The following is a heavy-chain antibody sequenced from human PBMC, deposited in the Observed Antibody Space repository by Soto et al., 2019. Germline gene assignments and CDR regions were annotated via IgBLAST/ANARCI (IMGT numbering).Heavy chain of an antibody. J-gene: IGHJ4*02. CDR3: AKDTCSGGTCYSTAPFFDY. Sequence: GGSLRLSCAASALTFSSYTMNWVRQAPGKGLEWVSSISSSSSCIYYADSVKGRFTISRDNSKNTLYLQMNSLRAEDTAVYYCAKDTCSGGTCYSTAPFFDYWGQGTLVTVSS. CDR1: ALTFSSYT. V-gene: IGHV3-21*04. D-gene: IGHD2-15*01. CDR2: ISSSSSCI.